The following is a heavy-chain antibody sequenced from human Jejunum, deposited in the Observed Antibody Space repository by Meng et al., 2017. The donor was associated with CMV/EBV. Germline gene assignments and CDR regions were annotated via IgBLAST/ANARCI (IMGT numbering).Heavy chain of an antibody. CDR2: IDASSNYI. CDR3: ARDLVAATAPNN. CDR1: GFPFSYYA. J-gene: IGHJ4*02. Sequence: AASGFPFSYYAMSWVRQAPGKGLEWVSSIDASSNYIYYADSVKGRFTISRDNAKNLLYLQMNSLRGDDMAVYYCARDLVAATAPNNWGQGTLVTVSS. V-gene: IGHV3-21*06. D-gene: IGHD1-26*01.